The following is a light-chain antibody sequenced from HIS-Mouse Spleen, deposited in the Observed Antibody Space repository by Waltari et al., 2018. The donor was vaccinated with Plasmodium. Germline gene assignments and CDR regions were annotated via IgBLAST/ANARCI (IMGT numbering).Light chain of an antibody. Sequence: SYELTQPPSVSVSPGQTARITCSGDALPKKYAYWYQQKSGQAPVLVRYEDSKRPSGIPERFSGSSSGTMATLTISGAQVEDEADYYGYSTDSSGNHRVFGGGTKLTVL. CDR3: YSTDSSGNHRV. CDR2: EDS. CDR1: ALPKKY. J-gene: IGLJ3*02. V-gene: IGLV3-10*01.